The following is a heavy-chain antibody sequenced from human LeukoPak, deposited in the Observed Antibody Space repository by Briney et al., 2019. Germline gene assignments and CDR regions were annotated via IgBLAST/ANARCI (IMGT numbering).Heavy chain of an antibody. CDR2: INHSGST. CDR3: ARGSSGWYRE. CDR1: GGSFSGYY. Sequence: SETLSLTCAVYGGSFSGYYWSWIRQPPGKGLEWIGEINHSGSTNYNPSLKSRVTISVDTSKNQFSLKLSSVTAADTAVYYCARGSSGWYREWGQGILVTVSS. V-gene: IGHV4-34*01. D-gene: IGHD6-19*01. J-gene: IGHJ4*02.